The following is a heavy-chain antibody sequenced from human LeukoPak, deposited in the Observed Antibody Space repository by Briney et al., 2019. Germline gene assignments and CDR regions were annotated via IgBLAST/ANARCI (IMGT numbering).Heavy chain of an antibody. CDR3: ARVRAGYCSSTSCYTVGRVVPLDP. V-gene: IGHV1-69*04. J-gene: IGHJ5*02. CDR2: IIPILGIA. CDR1: GGTFSSYA. Sequence: GASVKVSCKASGGTFSSYAISWVRQAPGQGLEWMGRIIPILGIANYAQKFQGRVTITADKSTSTAYMELSSLRSEDTAVYYCARVRAGYCSSTSCYTVGRVVPLDPWGQGTLVTVSS. D-gene: IGHD2-2*02.